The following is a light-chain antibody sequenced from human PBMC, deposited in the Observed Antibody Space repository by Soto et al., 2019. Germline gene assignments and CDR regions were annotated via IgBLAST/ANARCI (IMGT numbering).Light chain of an antibody. CDR1: SSNIGAGYD. CDR2: GNS. J-gene: IGLJ1*01. V-gene: IGLV1-40*01. CDR3: QSYDSSLSALYV. Sequence: PGQRVTISCTGSSSNIGAGYDVHWYQQLPGTAPKLLIYGNSNRPSGVPDRFSGSKSGTSASLAITGLQAEDEAYYYCQSYDSSLSALYVFGTGTKVTVL.